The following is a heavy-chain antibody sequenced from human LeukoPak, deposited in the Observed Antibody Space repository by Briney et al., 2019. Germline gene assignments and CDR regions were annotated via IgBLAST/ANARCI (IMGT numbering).Heavy chain of an antibody. J-gene: IGHJ5*02. CDR3: TRDPRLNWFDP. CDR1: GFTFGDYA. Sequence: GGSLRLSCTASGFTFGDYAMSWVRQAPGKGLEWVGFIRSKAYGGTTEYAASVKGRFTISRDDSKSIAYLQMNSLKTEDTAVYYCTRDPRLNWFDPWGQGTLVTVSS. CDR2: IRSKAYGGTT. V-gene: IGHV3-49*04.